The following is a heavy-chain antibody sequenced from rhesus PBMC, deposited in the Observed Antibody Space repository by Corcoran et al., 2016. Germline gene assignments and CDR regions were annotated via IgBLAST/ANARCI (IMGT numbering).Heavy chain of an antibody. CDR2: ISGSGGRT. Sequence: QLQLQESGPGLVKPSETLSLTCAVSGGSIRNNYWSWIRQPPGKGLEWIGRISGSGGRTDYNPSLKSRLTISRDNSKNTLSLQLNSLTPEDTARYYCTNPALGKWGQGVLVTVSS. J-gene: IGHJ4*01. CDR1: GGSIRNNY. V-gene: IGHV4-173*01. CDR3: TNPALGK. D-gene: IGHD1-44*01.